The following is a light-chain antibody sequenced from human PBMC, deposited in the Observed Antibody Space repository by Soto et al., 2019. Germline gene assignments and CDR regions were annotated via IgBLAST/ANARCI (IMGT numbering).Light chain of an antibody. CDR1: GEISNY. V-gene: IGKV1-27*01. CDR3: QKYGASPLT. J-gene: IGKJ4*01. Sequence: DIQMTQSPSSLSASVGDRVTISCRASGEISNYLAWYQQKPGSAPTLLIYGATTVQSGVPSRFSGSGSGTEFTLTISSLQPEDVATYYCQKYGASPLTFGGGNKVDI. CDR2: GAT.